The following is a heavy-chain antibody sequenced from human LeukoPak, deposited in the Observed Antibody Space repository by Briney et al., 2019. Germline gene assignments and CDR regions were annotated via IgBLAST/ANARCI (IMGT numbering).Heavy chain of an antibody. CDR1: GGTFSSFG. CDR3: ARSSGEMATIDYYYYMDV. Sequence: SVKVSCRASGGTFSSFGISWVRQAPGQGLEWMGGIIPIFGSANYAPKFQGRVTITADASTTTAYMELSRLRPEDTAVYHCARSSGEMATIDYYYYMDVWGIGTTVTVSS. J-gene: IGHJ6*03. D-gene: IGHD5-24*01. CDR2: IIPIFGSA. V-gene: IGHV1-69*13.